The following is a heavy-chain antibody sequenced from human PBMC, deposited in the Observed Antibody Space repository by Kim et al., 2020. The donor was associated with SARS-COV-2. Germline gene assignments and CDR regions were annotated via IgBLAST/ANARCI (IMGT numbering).Heavy chain of an antibody. CDR3: AKDQGGSYENYYYGMDV. CDR1: GFTFSSYA. D-gene: IGHD1-26*01. J-gene: IGHJ6*02. V-gene: IGHV3-23*01. CDR2: ISGSGGST. Sequence: GGSLRLSCAASGFTFSSYAMSWVRQAPGKGLEWVSAISGSGGSTYYADSVKGRFTISRDNSKNTLYLQMNSLRAEDTAIYYCAKDQGGSYENYYYGMDVWGQGTTVTVSS.